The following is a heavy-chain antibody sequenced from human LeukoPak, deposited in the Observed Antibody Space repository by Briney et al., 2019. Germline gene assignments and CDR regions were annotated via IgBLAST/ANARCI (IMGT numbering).Heavy chain of an antibody. CDR2: INTSGST. CDR1: GGSISSYY. CDR3: ARDSSVTGAFDI. D-gene: IGHD4-17*01. J-gene: IGHJ3*02. Sequence: SETLSLTCTVSGGSISSYYWSWIRQPAGKGLEWIGRINTSGSTNYNPSLKSRVTMSVDTSKNQFSLKLSSVTAAVAAVYYCARDSSVTGAFDIWGQGTMVTVSS. V-gene: IGHV4-4*07.